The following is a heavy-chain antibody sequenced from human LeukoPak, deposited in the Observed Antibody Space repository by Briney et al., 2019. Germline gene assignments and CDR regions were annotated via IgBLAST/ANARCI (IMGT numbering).Heavy chain of an antibody. D-gene: IGHD3-10*01. J-gene: IGHJ5*02. Sequence: ASVKVSCKASGYTFTGYYMHWVRQAPGQGLEWMGWINPNSGGTNYAQKFQGRVTMTRDTSISTAYMELSRLRSDDTAVYYCAIDRLWFGEPVNWFDPWGQGTLVTVSS. CDR3: AIDRLWFGEPVNWFDP. CDR1: GYTFTGYY. V-gene: IGHV1-2*02. CDR2: INPNSGGT.